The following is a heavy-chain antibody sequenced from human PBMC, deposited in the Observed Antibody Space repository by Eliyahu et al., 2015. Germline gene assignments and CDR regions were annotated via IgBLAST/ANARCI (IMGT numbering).Heavy chain of an antibody. D-gene: IGHD1-26*01. CDR3: ARIRRIVGATYEFDY. Sequence: EVQLVESGGGXVQPGGSLRLXXAASGFXXXSYSMNWVRQAPGKGLEWVSYISSSSSTIYYADSVKGRFTISRDNAKNSLYLQMNSLRDEDTAVYYCARIRRIVGATYEFDYWGQGTLVTVSS. V-gene: IGHV3-48*02. J-gene: IGHJ4*02. CDR1: GFXXXSYS. CDR2: ISSSSSTI.